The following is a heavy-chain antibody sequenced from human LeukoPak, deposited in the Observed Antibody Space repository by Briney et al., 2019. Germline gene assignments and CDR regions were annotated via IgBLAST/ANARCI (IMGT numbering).Heavy chain of an antibody. D-gene: IGHD2-15*01. CDR3: ARDGCSGGSCYLQGYYYGMDV. J-gene: IGHJ6*02. CDR2: ISSSSSYI. Sequence: GGSLRLSCAASGVTISSYSMNWVRQAPGKGLEWVSSISSSSSYIYYADSVKGRFTISRDNAKNSLYLQMNSLRAEDTAVYYCARDGCSGGSCYLQGYYYGMDVWGQGTTVTVSS. CDR1: GVTISSYS. V-gene: IGHV3-21*01.